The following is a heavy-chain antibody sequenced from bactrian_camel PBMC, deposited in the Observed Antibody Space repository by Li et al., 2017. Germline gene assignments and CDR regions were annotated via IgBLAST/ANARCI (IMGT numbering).Heavy chain of an antibody. CDR2: ISGDGKST. CDR1: GCTYSGHC. D-gene: IGHD1*01. CDR3: TKSGGRSYASGYNF. Sequence: HVQLVESGGGSVQAGGSLSLSCAFSGCTYSGHCMGWFRQAPGTEREVVAVISGDGKSTYYADSVKGRFTISRDNAKNTVYLQLSSLKTEEMAMYYCTKSGGRSYASGYNFWGQGTQVTVS. V-gene: IGHV3S1*01. J-gene: IGHJ4*01.